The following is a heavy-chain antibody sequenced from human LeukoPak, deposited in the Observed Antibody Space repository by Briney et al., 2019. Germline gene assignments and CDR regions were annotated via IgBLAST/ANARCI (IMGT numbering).Heavy chain of an antibody. CDR3: ASHRGYSYGYNF. V-gene: IGHV4-39*01. CDR2: IYYSGST. D-gene: IGHD5-18*01. Sequence: KASETLSLTCTVSGGSISSSSYYWGWIRQPPGKELEWIGSIYYSGSTYYNPSLKSRVTISVDTSKNQFSLKLSSVTAADTAVYYCASHRGYSYGYNFWGQGTLVTVSS. CDR1: GGSISSSSYY. J-gene: IGHJ4*02.